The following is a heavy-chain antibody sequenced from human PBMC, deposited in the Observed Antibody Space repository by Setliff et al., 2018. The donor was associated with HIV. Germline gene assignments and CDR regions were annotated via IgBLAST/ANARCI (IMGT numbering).Heavy chain of an antibody. D-gene: IGHD6-19*01. Sequence: SETLSLTCTVSGVSIRRGNYYWSWIRQPAGEGLEWVGHISSSGSTNYNPSLKNRVTLLLDTSKNQFSLKVRSVFAADTAMYYCVRDPGYNSGWSGTTFDYWGQGTLVTVS. V-gene: IGHV4-61*09. CDR2: ISSSGST. CDR1: GVSIRRGNYY. J-gene: IGHJ4*02. CDR3: VRDPGYNSGWSGTTFDY.